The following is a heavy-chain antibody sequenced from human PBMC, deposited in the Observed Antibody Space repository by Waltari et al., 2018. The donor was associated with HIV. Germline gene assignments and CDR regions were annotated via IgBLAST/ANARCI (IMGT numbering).Heavy chain of an antibody. V-gene: IGHV3-7*01. J-gene: IGHJ4*02. Sequence: EVQLVESGGGLVQPGGSLRLSCAASGFTFSSYWMSWVRQAPGKGVGWVANIKKNGSEKYDGDSVKGRFTISRDNAKNSLYLQMNSLRAEDTAVYYCASVGDYGGNSDYWGQGTLVTVSS. CDR2: IKKNGSEK. CDR3: ASVGDYGGNSDY. D-gene: IGHD4-17*01. CDR1: GFTFSSYW.